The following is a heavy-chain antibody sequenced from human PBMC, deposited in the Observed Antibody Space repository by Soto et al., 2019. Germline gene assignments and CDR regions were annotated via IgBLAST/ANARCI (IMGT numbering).Heavy chain of an antibody. Sequence: QVQLVESGGGVVQPGTSLRLSCVASGFTFSDYGMHWVRQAPGKGLEWVALIWSDGSKGYYADSAQGRFTVSRNNAKNTLYLQMNGLRADETAVYYCARGPPFEYCSGTCDYGMDVWGQGTTVTVSS. J-gene: IGHJ6*02. CDR2: IWSDGSKG. CDR1: GFTFSDYG. V-gene: IGHV3-33*01. D-gene: IGHD2-2*01. CDR3: ARGPPFEYCSGTCDYGMDV.